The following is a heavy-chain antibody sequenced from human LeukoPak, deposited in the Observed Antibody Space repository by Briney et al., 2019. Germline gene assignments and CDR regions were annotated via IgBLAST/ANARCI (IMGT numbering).Heavy chain of an antibody. D-gene: IGHD6-19*01. CDR1: GGSISSYY. J-gene: IGHJ3*02. CDR2: IYYSGGT. V-gene: IGHV4-59*01. Sequence: PSETLSLTCTVSGGSISSYYWSWIRQPPGKGLEWIGYIYYSGGTNYNPSLKSRVTISVDTSKNQFSLKLSSVTAADTAVYYCASKIAVAGTGDAFDIWGQGTMVTVSS. CDR3: ASKIAVAGTGDAFDI.